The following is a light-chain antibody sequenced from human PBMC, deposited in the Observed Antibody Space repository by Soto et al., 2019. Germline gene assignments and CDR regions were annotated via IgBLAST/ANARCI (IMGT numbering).Light chain of an antibody. V-gene: IGKV1-5*01. J-gene: IGKJ1*01. CDR1: QSISSW. Sequence: DIQMTQSPSALSASVGDRVTITCRASQSISSWLAWYQQKPGKAPKLLIYDASNLGSGVPSRFSGSGSGTEFTLTISSLQPDDFATYYCQQYNSYRAFDQGTKVEIK. CDR3: QQYNSYRA. CDR2: DAS.